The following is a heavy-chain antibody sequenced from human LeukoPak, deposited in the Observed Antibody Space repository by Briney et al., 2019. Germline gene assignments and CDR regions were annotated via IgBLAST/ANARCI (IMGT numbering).Heavy chain of an antibody. V-gene: IGHV3-33*01. J-gene: IGHJ4*02. Sequence: QPGRSLRLSCAASGFTFSSYAMQWVRQAPGKGLEWVPVIWFDGTNNYYGDSVKGRFTISRDNSKNSVYLQMNRLRAEDMAIYYCARSNYYDASGYQDFWGGGPVVTVST. CDR2: IWFDGTNN. CDR1: GFTFSSYA. D-gene: IGHD3-22*01. CDR3: ARSNYYDASGYQDF.